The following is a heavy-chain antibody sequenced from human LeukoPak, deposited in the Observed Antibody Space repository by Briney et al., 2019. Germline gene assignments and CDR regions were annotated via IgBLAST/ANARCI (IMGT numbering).Heavy chain of an antibody. Sequence: PGGSLRLSCAASGFTFSSYWMSWVRQTPGKGLEWVANIKQDGSEKYYVDSVKGRFTISRDNAKNSLYLQMNSLRAEDTAVYYCASTCSGGSCLFDPWGQGTLVTVSS. CDR1: GFTFSSYW. CDR2: IKQDGSEK. CDR3: ASTCSGGSCLFDP. D-gene: IGHD2-15*01. J-gene: IGHJ5*02. V-gene: IGHV3-7*01.